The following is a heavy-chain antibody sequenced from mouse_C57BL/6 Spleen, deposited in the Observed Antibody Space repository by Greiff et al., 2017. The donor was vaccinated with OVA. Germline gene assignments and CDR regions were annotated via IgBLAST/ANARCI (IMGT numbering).Heavy chain of an antibody. CDR3: ARREFAF. Sequence: VQLQQPGAELVKPGASVKLSCKASGYTFTSYWMQWVKQRPGQGLEWIGEIDPSDSYTNYNQKFKGKATLTVDTSSSTAYMQLSSLTSEDSAVYYCARREFAFWGTGTLVTVSA. J-gene: IGHJ3*01. CDR2: IDPSDSYT. CDR1: GYTFTSYW. V-gene: IGHV1-50*01.